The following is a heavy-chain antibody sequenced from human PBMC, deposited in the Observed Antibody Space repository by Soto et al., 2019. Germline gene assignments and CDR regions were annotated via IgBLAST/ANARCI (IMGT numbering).Heavy chain of an antibody. V-gene: IGHV1-18*04. CDR3: ARSYNYGSYWYFDL. CDR1: GYTFSDYG. CDR2: ISISSGNT. J-gene: IGHJ2*01. Sequence: QVQLVQSGAEVKKPGASVKVSCKASGYTFSDYGITWVRQAPGQGLEWMGWISISSGNTHFEESLQGRVTMTSGKTRTAYMELWRLRSDDSAVYYCARSYNYGSYWYFDLWGRGTLVTVSS. D-gene: IGHD3-10*01.